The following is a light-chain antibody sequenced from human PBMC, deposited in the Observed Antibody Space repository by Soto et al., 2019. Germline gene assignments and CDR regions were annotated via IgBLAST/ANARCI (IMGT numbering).Light chain of an antibody. V-gene: IGLV2-14*01. CDR3: SSYTTRGTLNYV. Sequence: SVLTQPASVSASPGQSITISCTGTSSDIGAYDYVSWYQQHPGKAPKLMIYEVSHRPSGISHRFSASKSGNTASLTISGLQAEDEADYYCSSYTTRGTLNYVFGSGTKV. CDR1: SSDIGAYDY. J-gene: IGLJ1*01. CDR2: EVS.